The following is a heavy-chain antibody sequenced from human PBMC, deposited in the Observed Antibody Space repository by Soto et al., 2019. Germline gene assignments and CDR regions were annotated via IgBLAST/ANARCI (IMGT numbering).Heavy chain of an antibody. D-gene: IGHD5-12*01. CDR1: GFPFSSYA. CDR2: ISGGGNDR. Sequence: GSLILSCAASGFPFSSYAMSWVRQTPEQGLEWVADISGGGNDRYYADFVQGRFSFSRDNSRNILYLQRNSLRADDTAMYFCARGLFMVAPYNEPFDYWGQGTLVTVSS. CDR3: ARGLFMVAPYNEPFDY. V-gene: IGHV3-23*01. J-gene: IGHJ4*02.